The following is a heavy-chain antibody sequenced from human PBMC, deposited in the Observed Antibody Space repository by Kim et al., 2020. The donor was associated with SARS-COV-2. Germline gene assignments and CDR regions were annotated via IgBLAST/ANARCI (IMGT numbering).Heavy chain of an antibody. CDR1: GGSISSYY. CDR2: IYYSGST. Sequence: SETLSLTCTVSGGSISSYYWSWIRQPPGKGLEWIGYIYYSGSTNYNPSLKSRVTISVDTSKNQFSLKLSSVTAADTAVYYCARHGGARWLPSTSWYFDLWGRGTLVTVSS. J-gene: IGHJ2*01. CDR3: ARHGGARWLPSTSWYFDL. V-gene: IGHV4-59*08. D-gene: IGHD5-12*01.